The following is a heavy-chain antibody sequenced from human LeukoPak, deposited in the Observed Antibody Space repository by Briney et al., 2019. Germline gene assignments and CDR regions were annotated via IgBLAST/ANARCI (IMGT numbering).Heavy chain of an antibody. D-gene: IGHD6-13*01. Sequence: GSSVKVSCKASGGTFSSYAISWVRQAPGQGLEWMGRIIPILGIANYAQKFQGRVTITADKSTSTAYMELSSLRSEDTAVYYCARGTRAAASTYGMDVWDQGTTVTVSS. J-gene: IGHJ6*02. CDR1: GGTFSSYA. CDR3: ARGTRAAASTYGMDV. CDR2: IIPILGIA. V-gene: IGHV1-69*04.